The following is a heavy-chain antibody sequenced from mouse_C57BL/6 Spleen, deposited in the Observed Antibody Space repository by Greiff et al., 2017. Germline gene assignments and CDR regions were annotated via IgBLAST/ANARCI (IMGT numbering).Heavy chain of an antibody. J-gene: IGHJ4*01. V-gene: IGHV5-17*01. CDR3: AREGIYLDAMDY. D-gene: IGHD2-1*01. Sequence: EVHLVESGGGLVKPGGSLKLSCAASGFTFSDYGMHWVRQAPEKGLEWVAYISSGSSTIYYADTVKGRFTISRDNAKNTLFLQMTSLRSEDTAMYYCAREGIYLDAMDYWGQGTSVTVSS. CDR1: GFTFSDYG. CDR2: ISSGSSTI.